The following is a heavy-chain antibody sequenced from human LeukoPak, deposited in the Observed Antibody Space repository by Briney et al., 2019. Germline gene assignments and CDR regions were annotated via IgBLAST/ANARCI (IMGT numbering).Heavy chain of an antibody. V-gene: IGHV1-69*13. CDR2: IIPIFGTA. Sequence: ASVKVSCKASGGTFSSYAISWVRQAPGQGLEWMGGIIPIFGTANYAQKFQGRVTITADESTSTASMELSSLRSEDTAVYYCARDRGSKITMVRGALDYWGQGTLVTVSS. J-gene: IGHJ4*02. CDR3: ARDRGSKITMVRGALDY. D-gene: IGHD3-10*01. CDR1: GGTFSSYA.